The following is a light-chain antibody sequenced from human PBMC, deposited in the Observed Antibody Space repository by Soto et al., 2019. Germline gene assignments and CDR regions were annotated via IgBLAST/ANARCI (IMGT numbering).Light chain of an antibody. CDR2: GAS. V-gene: IGKV3-20*01. Sequence: EVVLTQSPGTLSLSPGERATLSCRASQSVSNNYLAWYQQKPGQAPRLLIHGASSRATGIPDRFSGSGSGTDFTLTISRLEPEDFAVYYCQQYGSSPRTFGQGTKADI. J-gene: IGKJ1*01. CDR1: QSVSNNY. CDR3: QQYGSSPRT.